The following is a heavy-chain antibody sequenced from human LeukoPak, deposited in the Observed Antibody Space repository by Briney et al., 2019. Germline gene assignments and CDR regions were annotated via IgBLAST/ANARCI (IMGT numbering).Heavy chain of an antibody. D-gene: IGHD6-6*01. CDR1: GGSISSSSYF. Sequence: PSETLSLTCTVPGGSISSSSYFWGWIRQPPGKGLEWIGSIYYSGSTYYNPSLKSRVTISVDTSKNQFSLKLSSVTAADTAVYYCARRVSSSSASFDPWGQGTLVTVSS. CDR3: ARRVSSSSASFDP. J-gene: IGHJ5*02. V-gene: IGHV4-39*01. CDR2: IYYSGST.